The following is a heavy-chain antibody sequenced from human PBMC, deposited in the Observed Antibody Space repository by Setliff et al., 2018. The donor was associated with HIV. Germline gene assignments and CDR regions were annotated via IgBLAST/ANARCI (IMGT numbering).Heavy chain of an antibody. Sequence: KTSETLSLTCAVSNYSISSGYYWGWIRQSPGKGLEWIESMYHSGSTNYNQSLKSRVTISVDKSKNQFSLKLSSVTAADTAVYYCARDRPYSGYPDWGQGTLVTVSS. D-gene: IGHD5-12*01. CDR1: NYSISSGYY. J-gene: IGHJ4*02. V-gene: IGHV4-38-2*02. CDR2: MYHSGST. CDR3: ARDRPYSGYPD.